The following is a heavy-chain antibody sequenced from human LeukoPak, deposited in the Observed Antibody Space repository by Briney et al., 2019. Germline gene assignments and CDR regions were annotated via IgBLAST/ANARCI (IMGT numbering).Heavy chain of an antibody. CDR1: GGSFSGYY. V-gene: IGHV4-34*01. J-gene: IGHJ6*03. D-gene: IGHD3-22*01. CDR2: INHSGST. Sequence: PSETLSLTCAVYGGSFSGYYWSWIRQPPGKGLEWIGEINHSGSTNYNPSLKSRVTISVDTSKNQFSLKLSSVTAADTAVYHCARGRYYYDSSGYPSHYYYYMDVWGKGTTVTVSS. CDR3: ARGRYYYDSSGYPSHYYYYMDV.